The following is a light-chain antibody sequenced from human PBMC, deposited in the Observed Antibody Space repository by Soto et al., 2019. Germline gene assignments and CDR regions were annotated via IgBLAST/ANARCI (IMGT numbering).Light chain of an antibody. CDR1: QSVTSY. J-gene: IGKJ1*01. CDR2: GVS. Sequence: EIGLTQSPGTLSLSPGERATLSCRASQSVTSYLAWYQQRPGQAPRLLIYGVSNRATGIPDRFSGSGSETDFTLTISSLEPEDFAVYYCHQYAGAPRTFGQGTKVEIK. CDR3: HQYAGAPRT. V-gene: IGKV3-20*01.